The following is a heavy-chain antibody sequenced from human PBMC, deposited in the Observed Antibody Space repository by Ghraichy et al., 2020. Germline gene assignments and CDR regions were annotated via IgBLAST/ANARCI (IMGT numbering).Heavy chain of an antibody. D-gene: IGHD3-10*01. CDR1: GGSISSGGYY. Sequence: SETLSLTCTVSGGSISSGGYYLSWIRQHPGKGLEWIGYIYYSGSTYYNPSLKSRVTISVDTSKNQFSLKLSSVTAADTAVYYCARGSPGRLHYYYGMDVWGQGTTVTVSS. V-gene: IGHV4-31*03. CDR2: IYYSGST. J-gene: IGHJ6*02. CDR3: ARGSPGRLHYYYGMDV.